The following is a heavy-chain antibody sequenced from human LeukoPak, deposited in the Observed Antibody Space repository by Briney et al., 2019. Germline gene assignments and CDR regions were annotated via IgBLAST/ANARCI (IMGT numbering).Heavy chain of an antibody. CDR1: GFTFSSYE. J-gene: IGHJ5*02. V-gene: IGHV3-48*03. Sequence: PGGSLRLSCAASGFTFSSYEMNWVRQAPGKGLEWVSYISSSGSNIYYADSVKGRFTISRDNAKNSLYLQMNSLRVEDTAVYYCVGSRLTMVRGASNWFDLWGQGTLVTVSS. D-gene: IGHD3-10*01. CDR3: VGSRLTMVRGASNWFDL. CDR2: ISSSGSNI.